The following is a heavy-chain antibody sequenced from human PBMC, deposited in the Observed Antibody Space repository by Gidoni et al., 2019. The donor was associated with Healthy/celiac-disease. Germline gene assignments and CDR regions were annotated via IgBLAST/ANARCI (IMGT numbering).Heavy chain of an antibody. Sequence: QVQLQESGPGLVQPSQTLSLTCTVSGGSISSGSYYWSWIRQPAGKGLEWIGRIYTSGSTNYNPSLKSRVTMSVDTSKNQFSLKLSSVTAADTAVYYCARGSDYGDYVGYGMDVWGQGTTVTVSS. V-gene: IGHV4-61*02. J-gene: IGHJ6*02. D-gene: IGHD4-17*01. CDR3: ARGSDYGDYVGYGMDV. CDR2: IYTSGST. CDR1: GGSISSGSYY.